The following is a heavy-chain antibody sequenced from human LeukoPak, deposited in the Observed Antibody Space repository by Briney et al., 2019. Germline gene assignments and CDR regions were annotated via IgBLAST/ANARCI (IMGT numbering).Heavy chain of an antibody. CDR1: GFTFSSYA. J-gene: IGHJ4*02. V-gene: IGHV3-23*01. CDR3: AKNGGSQCYSHLDS. Sequence: SGGSLRLSCAASGFTFSSYAMSWVRQAPGKGLKWVSGTSGSGGSTYYAGSVKGRFTISRDNSKNTLYLQMNSLRVEDTAVYYCAKNGGSQCYSHLDSWGQGTLVTVSS. D-gene: IGHD2-15*01. CDR2: TSGSGGST.